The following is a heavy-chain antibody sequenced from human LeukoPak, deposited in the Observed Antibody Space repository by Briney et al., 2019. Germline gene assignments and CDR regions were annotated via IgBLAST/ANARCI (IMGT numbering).Heavy chain of an antibody. CDR2: INSIGSS. CDR3: ARVENSYYSNSSGQELRWGTNWFDP. V-gene: IGHV4-59*08. J-gene: IGHJ5*02. Sequence: SETQTLTCRVYCRYISKYFWTWIRQPPGKGLHSISYINSIGSSYYNPSLKSRVTISVDTSKNWFSLKLRTVTAADTAVYYCARVENSYYSNSSGQELRWGTNWFDPWGQGILVTVSS. CDR1: CRYISKYF. D-gene: IGHD3-22*01.